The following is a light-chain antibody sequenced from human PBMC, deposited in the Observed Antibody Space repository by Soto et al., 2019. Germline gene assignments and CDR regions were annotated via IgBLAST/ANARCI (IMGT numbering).Light chain of an antibody. V-gene: IGKV2-24*01. CDR1: QSLAHSDGNTY. Sequence: DIVLTQAPLSSPVTLGQPASISCRSSQSLAHSDGNTYLSWLQQRPGQPTRLLIYRISTRFSGVPDRFSGSGAGTDFTLTISRVETEDVGVYYCMQTTQFPHTFGGGTKVEIK. J-gene: IGKJ4*01. CDR3: MQTTQFPHT. CDR2: RIS.